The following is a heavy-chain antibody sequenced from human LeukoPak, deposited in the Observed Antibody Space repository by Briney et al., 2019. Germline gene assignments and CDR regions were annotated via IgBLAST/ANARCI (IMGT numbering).Heavy chain of an antibody. CDR2: INPNSDGT. CDR1: GYTLTDYY. V-gene: IGHV1-2*06. D-gene: IGHD3-22*01. Sequence: ASVKVSCKASGYTLTDYYMHWVRQAPGQRLECMGRINPNSDGTNYAQKFQGRVTMRRDTSISTVYKELSRLRSDDAAVYYCARVGYYESSGYYEYWGQGTLVTVSS. J-gene: IGHJ4*02. CDR3: ARVGYYESSGYYEY.